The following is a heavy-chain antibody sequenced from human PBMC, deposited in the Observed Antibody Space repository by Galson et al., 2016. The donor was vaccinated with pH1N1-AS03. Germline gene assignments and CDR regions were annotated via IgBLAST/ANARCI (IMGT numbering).Heavy chain of an antibody. Sequence: SLRLSCAASGFTFSSHGMHWVRQTPGKGLEWVAVIWHDGSEKYYADSVKGRFTISRDNSKNTLYLQMNSLRAEGTAVYYCARDRYYYDYIWGTYRYDWYFDLWGRGTLVTVSS. J-gene: IGHJ2*01. CDR2: IWHDGSEK. CDR3: ARDRYYYDYIWGTYRYDWYFDL. D-gene: IGHD3-16*02. V-gene: IGHV3-33*01. CDR1: GFTFSSHG.